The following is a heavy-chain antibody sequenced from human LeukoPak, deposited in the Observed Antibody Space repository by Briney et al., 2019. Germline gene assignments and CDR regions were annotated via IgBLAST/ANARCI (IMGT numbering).Heavy chain of an antibody. V-gene: IGHV3-20*04. CDR2: ITWNGEII. D-gene: IGHD1-26*01. Sequence: ETLSLTCTVSGGSISSHYWSWVRQAPGQGPEWVSGITWNGEIIDYAASVKGRFTISRDNAKNSLYLQMNSLRAEDTAVYYCARLSFSGPSGAYWGQGTLVTVSS. CDR3: ARLSFSGPSGAY. J-gene: IGHJ4*02. CDR1: GGSISSHY.